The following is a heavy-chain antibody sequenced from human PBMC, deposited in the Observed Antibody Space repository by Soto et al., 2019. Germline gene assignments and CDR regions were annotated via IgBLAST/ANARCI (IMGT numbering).Heavy chain of an antibody. CDR1: GYTLTNYG. CDR2: VTPYKADT. CDR3: ATDGPSNSGNLYAFDI. Sequence: ASVKVSCKASGYTLTNYGVTWVRQAPGQGLEWLGRVTPYKADTNSAQNLQGRVTMATDTSTNTAYLELRSLRSDETAVYFCATDGPSNSGNLYAFDIWGQGTMVTVSS. D-gene: IGHD1-26*01. J-gene: IGHJ3*02. V-gene: IGHV1-18*04.